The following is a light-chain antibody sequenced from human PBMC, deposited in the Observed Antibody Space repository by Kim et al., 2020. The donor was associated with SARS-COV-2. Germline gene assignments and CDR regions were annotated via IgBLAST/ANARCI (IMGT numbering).Light chain of an antibody. CDR3: QQSYSTPST. V-gene: IGKV1-39*01. CDR1: QSISSY. Sequence: DIQMTQSPSSLSASVGDRVTITCRASQSISSYLNWYQQKPGKAPKLLIYAASSLQSGVPSRFSGSGSGTDFTLTISSLQPEDFATYYCQQSYSTPSTFGQGTKVDNQ. CDR2: AAS. J-gene: IGKJ1*01.